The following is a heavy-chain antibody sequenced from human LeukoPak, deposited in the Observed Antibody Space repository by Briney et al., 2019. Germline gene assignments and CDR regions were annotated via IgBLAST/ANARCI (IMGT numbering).Heavy chain of an antibody. CDR1: GGSISSGDYY. CDR3: ARDSGGYRYPIYFDY. V-gene: IGHV4-30-4*02. Sequence: SDTLSLTCTVSGGSISSGDYYWGWIRQHPGKGLEWIGYIYYSGSTYYNPSLKSRVTISVDTSKNQFSLKLSSVTAADTAVYYCARDSGGYRYPIYFDYWGQGTLVTVSS. D-gene: IGHD5-18*01. J-gene: IGHJ4*02. CDR2: IYYSGST.